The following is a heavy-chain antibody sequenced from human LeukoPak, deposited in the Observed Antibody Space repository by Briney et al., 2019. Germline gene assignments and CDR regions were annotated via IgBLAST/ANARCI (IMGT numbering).Heavy chain of an antibody. CDR2: IYTSGST. V-gene: IGHV4-4*07. Sequence: PSETLSLTCTVSGGSISSYYWSWIRQPAGKGLEWIGRIYTSGSTNYNPSLKSRVTMSVDTSKNQFSLKLSSVTAADTAVYYCARSPRSGWSADAFDIWGQGTMVTVSS. CDR3: ARSPRSGWSADAFDI. CDR1: GGSISSYY. D-gene: IGHD6-19*01. J-gene: IGHJ3*02.